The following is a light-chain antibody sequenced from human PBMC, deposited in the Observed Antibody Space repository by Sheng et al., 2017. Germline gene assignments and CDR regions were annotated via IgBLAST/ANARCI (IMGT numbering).Light chain of an antibody. Sequence: SYELTQPPSVSVSPGQTASITCSGDKLGDKYACWYQQKPGQSPVLVIYQDIKRPSGIPERFSGSNSGNTATLTISGTQAMDEADYYCQAWDSSTVVFGRRDQADRP. CDR3: QAWDSSTVV. CDR2: QDI. CDR1: KLGDKY. J-gene: IGLJ2*01. V-gene: IGLV3-1*01.